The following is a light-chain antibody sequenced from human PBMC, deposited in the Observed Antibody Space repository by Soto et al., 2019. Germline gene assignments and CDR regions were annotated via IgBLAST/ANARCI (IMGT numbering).Light chain of an antibody. CDR1: QGISSY. Sequence: DIQLTQSPSFLSASVGDRVTITCRASQGISSYLAWYQQKPGKAPKLLIYAASTLQSGVPSRFSGSGSGTEFTLTISSLQPEDFSTYYCQQLNSYPSLTFGGGTKGEIK. J-gene: IGKJ4*01. CDR2: AAS. V-gene: IGKV1-9*01. CDR3: QQLNSYPSLT.